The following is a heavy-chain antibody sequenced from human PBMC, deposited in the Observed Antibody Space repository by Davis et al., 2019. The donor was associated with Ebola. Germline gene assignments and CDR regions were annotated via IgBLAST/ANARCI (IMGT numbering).Heavy chain of an antibody. CDR3: ATGSYGDYGATGFDP. Sequence: AASVKVSCKSSGGTFSSYPISWVRLAPGQGLEWLGHIVPIFSAADYPQKFQGRVTITADESTSTAYMELSSLRSEDTAVYYCATGSYGDYGATGFDPWGQGTLVTVSS. V-gene: IGHV1-69*13. J-gene: IGHJ5*02. CDR1: GGTFSSYP. CDR2: IVPIFSAA. D-gene: IGHD4-17*01.